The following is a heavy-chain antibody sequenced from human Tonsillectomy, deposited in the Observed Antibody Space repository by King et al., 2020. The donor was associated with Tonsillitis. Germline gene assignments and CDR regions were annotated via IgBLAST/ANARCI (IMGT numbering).Heavy chain of an antibody. Sequence: VPLVASGGGLVPPGGSLRLSCPASGFPFHTYGMNWVRQAPGKGLEWLSYIMDSSRALYYADSVQGRFSISRDNAKSSLYLQMNRLRAEPTALYYCARDRATYARASDHDYGGQGTLVTVSS. V-gene: IGHV3-48*04. J-gene: IGHJ4*02. CDR2: IMDSSRAL. CDR1: GFPFHTYG. CDR3: ARDRATYARASDHDY. D-gene: IGHD2-8*01.